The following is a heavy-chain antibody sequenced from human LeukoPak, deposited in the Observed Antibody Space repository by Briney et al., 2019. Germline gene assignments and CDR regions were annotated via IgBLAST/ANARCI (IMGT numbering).Heavy chain of an antibody. CDR2: ISGSGGST. D-gene: IGHD3-10*01. V-gene: IGHV3-23*01. CDR3: AKEYYYGSGSPVDY. Sequence: GGSLRLSCAASGFTFSSYAMSWVRQAPGKGLEWVSAISGSGGSTYYADSVKGRFTISRDNSKNTLYLQMNSLRAEDTAVYYCAKEYYYGSGSPVDYWGQGTLVTVST. CDR1: GFTFSSYA. J-gene: IGHJ4*02.